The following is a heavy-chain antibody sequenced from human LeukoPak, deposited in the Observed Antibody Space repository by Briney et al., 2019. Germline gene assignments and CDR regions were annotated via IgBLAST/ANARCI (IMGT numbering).Heavy chain of an antibody. Sequence: SETLSLTCTVSGGSIGGYYWSWIRQPAGKGLEWIGRIYTSGSTNYNPSLKSRVTMSVDTSKKQFSLKLSSVTAADTAVYYCARVTGSGYDWYYYMDVWAKGPRSPSP. CDR3: ARVTGSGYDWYYYMDV. J-gene: IGHJ6*03. CDR1: GGSIGGYY. V-gene: IGHV4-4*07. CDR2: IYTSGST. D-gene: IGHD5-12*01.